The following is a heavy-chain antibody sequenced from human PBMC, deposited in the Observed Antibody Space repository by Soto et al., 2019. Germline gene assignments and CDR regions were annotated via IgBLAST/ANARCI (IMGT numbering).Heavy chain of an antibody. D-gene: IGHD3-3*01. CDR2: ISGSGGST. Sequence: PGGSLRLSCATSGFTFTSYAMSWVRQAPGKGLEWVSGISGSGGSTYYADSVKGRFTISRDGSKNTLYLQMNSLRAEDTAIYYCAKNSGYDFWSGYYSGGYFDYWGQGTLVTVSS. J-gene: IGHJ4*02. CDR3: AKNSGYDFWSGYYSGGYFDY. CDR1: GFTFTSYA. V-gene: IGHV3-23*01.